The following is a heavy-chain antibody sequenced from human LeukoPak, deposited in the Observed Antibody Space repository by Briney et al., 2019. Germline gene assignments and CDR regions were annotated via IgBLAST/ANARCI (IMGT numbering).Heavy chain of an antibody. D-gene: IGHD3-22*01. J-gene: IGHJ4*02. CDR2: IIPILGIA. CDR3: ARTPDYYDSSGYDY. V-gene: IGHV1-69*04. Sequence: SVKVSCKASGGTFSSYAISWVRQAPGQGLAWMGRIIPILGIANYAQKFQGRVTITADKSTSTAYMELSSLRSEDTAVYYCARTPDYYDSSGYDYWGQGTLVTVSS. CDR1: GGTFSSYA.